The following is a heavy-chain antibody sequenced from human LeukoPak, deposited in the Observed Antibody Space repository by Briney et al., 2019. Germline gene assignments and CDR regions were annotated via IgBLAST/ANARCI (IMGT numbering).Heavy chain of an antibody. CDR1: GGSFSGYY. Sequence: PSETLSLTCAVYGGSFSGYYWSWIRQPPGKGLEWIGEINHSGSTNYNPSLKSRVTISVDTSKNQFSLELSSVTAADTAVYYCARGREGGLFDYWGQGTLVTVSS. V-gene: IGHV4-34*01. CDR2: INHSGST. J-gene: IGHJ4*02. CDR3: ARGREGGLFDY.